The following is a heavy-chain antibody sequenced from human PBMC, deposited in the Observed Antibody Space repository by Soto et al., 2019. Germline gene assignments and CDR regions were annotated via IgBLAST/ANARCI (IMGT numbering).Heavy chain of an antibody. D-gene: IGHD2-2*01. CDR2: INPNSGGT. CDR1: GYTFTGYY. J-gene: IGHJ6*02. V-gene: IGHV1-2*04. CDR3: ARGNCSSTSCYSDYYYGMDV. Sequence: ASVKVSCKASGYTFTGYYMHWVRQAPGQGLEWMGWINPNSGGTNYAQKFQGWVTMTRDTSISTAYMELSRLRSDDTAVYYCARGNCSSTSCYSDYYYGMDVWGQGTTVTVSS.